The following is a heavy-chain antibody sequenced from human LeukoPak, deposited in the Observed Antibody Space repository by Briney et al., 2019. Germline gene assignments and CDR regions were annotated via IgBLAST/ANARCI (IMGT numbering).Heavy chain of an antibody. J-gene: IGHJ4*02. D-gene: IGHD3-22*01. CDR1: GGSFSGYY. V-gene: IGHV4-34*01. CDR2: IYYSGST. Sequence: SETLSLTCAVYGGSFSGYYWSWIRQPPGKGLEWIGSIYYSGSTYYNPSLKSRVTISVDTSKNQFSLKLSSVTAADTAVYYCARTKYYYDSSGFGYWGQGTLVTVSS. CDR3: ARTKYYYDSSGFGY.